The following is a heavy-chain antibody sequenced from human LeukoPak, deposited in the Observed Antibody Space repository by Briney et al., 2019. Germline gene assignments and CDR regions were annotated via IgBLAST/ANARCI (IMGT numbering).Heavy chain of an antibody. CDR2: VFSSGAT. J-gene: IGHJ3*02. V-gene: IGHV4-4*07. Sequence: SETLSLTCTVSGGSISSYYWSWIRQPAGRGLEWIGRVFSSGATLYNPSFNGRVSMSVDASKKQVSLKVTPVTVADTAVYYCARDDKGYYDGRWTAFDIWGQGTVVTVSS. CDR1: GGSISSYY. D-gene: IGHD4-23*01. CDR3: ARDDKGYYDGRWTAFDI.